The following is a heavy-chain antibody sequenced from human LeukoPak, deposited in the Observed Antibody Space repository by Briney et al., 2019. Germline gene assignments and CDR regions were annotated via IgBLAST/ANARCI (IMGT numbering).Heavy chain of an antibody. Sequence: GASLQISCKGSGYSFTSYWIGWVRQMPGKGLEWMGIIYPGDSDTRYSPSFQGQVTISADKSISTAYLQWSSLKASDTAMYYCATYPKRKRGFYGAFDIWGQGTMVTVSS. V-gene: IGHV5-51*01. D-gene: IGHD2-21*01. CDR1: GYSFTSYW. J-gene: IGHJ3*02. CDR3: ATYPKRKRGFYGAFDI. CDR2: IYPGDSDT.